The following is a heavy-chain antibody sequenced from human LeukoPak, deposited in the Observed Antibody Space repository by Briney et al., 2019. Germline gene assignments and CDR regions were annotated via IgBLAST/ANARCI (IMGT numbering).Heavy chain of an antibody. CDR3: ARLTRSGYYRSYFDY. CDR1: GGSISSYY. V-gene: IGHV4-59*08. J-gene: IGHJ4*02. Sequence: SETLSLTCTVSGGSISSYYWCWIRQPPGKGLEWIGYIYYSGSTNYNPSLKSRVTISVDTSKNQFSLKLSSVTAADTAVYYCARLTRSGYYRSYFDYWGQGTLVTVSS. D-gene: IGHD3-22*01. CDR2: IYYSGST.